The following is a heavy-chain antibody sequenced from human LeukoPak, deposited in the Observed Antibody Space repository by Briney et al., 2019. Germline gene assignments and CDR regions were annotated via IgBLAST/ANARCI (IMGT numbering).Heavy chain of an antibody. V-gene: IGHV3-23*01. J-gene: IGHJ6*02. CDR2: VSGRGDAT. CDR3: AKAPPAATNYYYGMDV. CDR1: GFTLNNYA. Sequence: GGSLRLSCAASGFTLNNYAMTWVRQAPGKGLEWVSAVSGRGDATYYADSVKGRFTISRDDSKNTLCLQMNSLRAEDTAVYHCAKAPPAATNYYYGMDVWGQGTTVTVSS. D-gene: IGHD2-15*01.